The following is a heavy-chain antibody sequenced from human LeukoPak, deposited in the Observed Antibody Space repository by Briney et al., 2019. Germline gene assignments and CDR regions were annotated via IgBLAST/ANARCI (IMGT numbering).Heavy chain of an antibody. CDR3: AREESDWSSLGYYYHYMDV. J-gene: IGHJ6*03. CDR1: GNSISSGDYY. CDR2: IYTTGST. V-gene: IGHV4-61*02. Sequence: SQTLSLTCTVSGNSISSGDYYWSWIRQPAGKGLEWIGRIYTTGSTNYKPSLKSRVTISVDASKNQFSLKLASVTAADTAVYYCAREESDWSSLGYYYHYMDVWGKGTTVTISS. D-gene: IGHD3-9*01.